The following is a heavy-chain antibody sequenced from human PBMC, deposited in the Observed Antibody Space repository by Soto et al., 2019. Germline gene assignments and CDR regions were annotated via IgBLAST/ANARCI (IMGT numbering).Heavy chain of an antibody. Sequence: ASVKVSCKASGYTFTSYAMHWVRQAPGQRLERMGWINAGNGNTKYSQKFQGRVTITRDTSASTAYMELSSLRSEDTAVYYCARTLMGLWAFDIWGQGTMVTVSS. CDR1: GYTFTSYA. V-gene: IGHV1-3*01. CDR2: INAGNGNT. D-gene: IGHD3-16*01. CDR3: ARTLMGLWAFDI. J-gene: IGHJ3*02.